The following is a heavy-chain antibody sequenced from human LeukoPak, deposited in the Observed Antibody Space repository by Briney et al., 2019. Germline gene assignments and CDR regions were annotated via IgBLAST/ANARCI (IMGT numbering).Heavy chain of an antibody. CDR3: AKDGGLWVSAHWGDS. V-gene: IGHV3-23*01. CDR2: ITTGDGNT. J-gene: IGHJ4*02. D-gene: IGHD7-27*01. CDR1: GFTFSNNA. Sequence: GGSLRLSCAASGFTFSNNAMTWVRQALGKGLKWVSTITTGDGNTYYADSVKGRFTVSRDDSKNTLYLQMNSLRAEDTAVYYCAKDGGLWVSAHWGDSWGRGTLVTVSS.